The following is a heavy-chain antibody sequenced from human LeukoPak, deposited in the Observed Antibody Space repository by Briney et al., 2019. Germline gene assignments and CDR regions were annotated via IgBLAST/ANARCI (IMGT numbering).Heavy chain of an antibody. Sequence: GSLSLSCTASEFTATRNYIPWVRQAPGQGLGWDSLIFSNGDTHHAGSGNCRFTISRDTSKNTMSFQMNRLRVQAPPMHYFTRDQMNYWGQGTLVTVSS. V-gene: IGHV3-53*01. CDR1: EFTATRNY. CDR2: IFSNGDT. CDR3: TRDQMNY. D-gene: IGHD5-24*01. J-gene: IGHJ4*02.